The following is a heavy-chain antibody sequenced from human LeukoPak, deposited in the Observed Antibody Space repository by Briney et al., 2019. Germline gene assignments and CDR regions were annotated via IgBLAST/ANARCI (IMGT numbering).Heavy chain of an antibody. CDR3: AREGAGYYYLDY. D-gene: IGHD3-22*01. V-gene: IGHV1/OR15-2*02. Sequence: NLQGRVTMTRDTSTSTAYMELSSLTSDDTAVYYCAREGAGYYYLDYWGQGTLVTVSS. J-gene: IGHJ4*02.